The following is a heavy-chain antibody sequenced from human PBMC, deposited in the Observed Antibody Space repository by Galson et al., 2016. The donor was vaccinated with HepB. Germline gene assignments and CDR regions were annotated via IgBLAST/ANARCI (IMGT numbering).Heavy chain of an antibody. D-gene: IGHD7-27*01. J-gene: IGHJ4*02. CDR1: GFSFSSHG. CDR3: ARETQWGPDY. V-gene: IGHV3-23*01. CDR2: ISASGGET. Sequence: SLRLSCAASGFSFSSHGMSWARQTPGKGPEWVSSISASGGETYYADSVRGRFTISRDNAKNTLFLQMNSLRAEDTAVYYCARETQWGPDYWGQGTLVTVSS.